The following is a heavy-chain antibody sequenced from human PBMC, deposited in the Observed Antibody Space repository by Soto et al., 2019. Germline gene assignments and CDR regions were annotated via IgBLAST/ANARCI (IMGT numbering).Heavy chain of an antibody. Sequence: SETLSLTCAVYGGSFSGYYWSWIRQPPGKGLEWIGEINHSGSTNYNPSLKSRVTISVDTSKNQFSLKLSSVTAADTAVYYCARRSITMVRGVIFYYYYMDVWGKGTTVTVSS. CDR1: GGSFSGYY. CDR3: ARRSITMVRGVIFYYYYMDV. CDR2: INHSGST. J-gene: IGHJ6*03. V-gene: IGHV4-34*01. D-gene: IGHD3-10*01.